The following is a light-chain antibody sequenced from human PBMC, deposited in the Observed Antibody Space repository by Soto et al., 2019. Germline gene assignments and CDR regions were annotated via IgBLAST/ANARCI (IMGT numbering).Light chain of an antibody. J-gene: IGLJ2*01. CDR2: EVS. CDR3: SSYGGSNTVV. Sequence: QSALTQPPSASGSPGQSVTISCTGSSSDVGGHNYVSWYQQHPGNAPKLMIYEVSKRHSGVPDRLSGSKSGNTASLTVSGLQAEDEADYYCSSYGGSNTVVFGGGTKLTVL. V-gene: IGLV2-8*01. CDR1: SSDVGGHNY.